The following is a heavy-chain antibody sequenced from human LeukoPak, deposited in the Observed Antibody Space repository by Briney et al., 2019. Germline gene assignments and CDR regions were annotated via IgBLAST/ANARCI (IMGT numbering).Heavy chain of an antibody. Sequence: GGSLRLSCAASGFTVSTNYMSWVRQAPGKGLEWVSVIYDGGSTYYAVSVKGRFTISRDNSANTVSLQMNSLRDEDSALYYCARGYYDVLTGDYYFDYWGQGTLVTVSS. V-gene: IGHV3-53*01. J-gene: IGHJ4*02. CDR2: IYDGGST. CDR1: GFTVSTNY. CDR3: ARGYYDVLTGDYYFDY. D-gene: IGHD3-9*01.